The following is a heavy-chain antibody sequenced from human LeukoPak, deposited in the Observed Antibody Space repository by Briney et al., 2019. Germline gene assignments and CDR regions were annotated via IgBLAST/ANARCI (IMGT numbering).Heavy chain of an antibody. CDR1: GFTFSSYA. CDR2: ISYDGSNK. V-gene: IGHV3-30-3*01. D-gene: IGHD6-19*01. Sequence: GGSLRLSCAASGFTFSSYAMHWVRQAPGKGLEWVAVISYDGSNKYYADSVKGRFTISRDNSKNTLYLQMNSLRAEDTAVYYCARGDIGQWLVPVYDYYYYYGMDVWGQGTTVTVSS. CDR3: ARGDIGQWLVPVYDYYYYYGMDV. J-gene: IGHJ6*02.